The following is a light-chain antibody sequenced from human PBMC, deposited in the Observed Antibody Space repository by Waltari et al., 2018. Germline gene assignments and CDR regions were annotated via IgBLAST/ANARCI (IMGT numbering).Light chain of an antibody. Sequence: QSALTQPPSASGSPGQSVTIPCTGTSTDVGGYHSVPWYQQYPDKAPKLIIYEVTKRASGVPDRFSGSKSGNTASLTVSGLQAEDEADYYCTSYGGSNNFVIFGGGTKLTVL. CDR2: EVT. CDR3: TSYGGSNNFVI. CDR1: STDVGGYHS. V-gene: IGLV2-8*01. J-gene: IGLJ2*01.